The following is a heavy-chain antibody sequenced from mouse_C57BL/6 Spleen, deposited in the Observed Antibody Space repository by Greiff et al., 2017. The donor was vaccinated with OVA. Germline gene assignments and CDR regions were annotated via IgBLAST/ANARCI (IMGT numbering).Heavy chain of an antibody. Sequence: EVQVVESGPGLVKPSQSLSLTCSFTGYSITSGYYCNWIRQFPGNKLEWMVYISYAGRYNYNPSLLNRISITRDTTKNQFFLKLNSVTTDDTATYYCARGPRYFDVWGTGTTVTVSS. V-gene: IGHV3-6*01. CDR3: ARGPRYFDV. CDR2: ISYAGRY. J-gene: IGHJ1*03. CDR1: GYSITSGYY.